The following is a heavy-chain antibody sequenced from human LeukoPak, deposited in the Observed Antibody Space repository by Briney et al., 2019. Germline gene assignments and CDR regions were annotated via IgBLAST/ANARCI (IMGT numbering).Heavy chain of an antibody. V-gene: IGHV3-33*01. J-gene: IGHJ6*02. D-gene: IGHD2-21*01. CDR1: GFTFSSYG. CDR2: IWYDGSNK. Sequence: SGGSLRLSCAASGFTFSSYGMHWVRQAPGKGLEWVAVIWYDGSNKYYAVSVKGRFTISRDNSKNTLYLQMNSLRAEDTAVYYCARDLWARVKGMDVWGQGTTVTVSS. CDR3: ARDLWARVKGMDV.